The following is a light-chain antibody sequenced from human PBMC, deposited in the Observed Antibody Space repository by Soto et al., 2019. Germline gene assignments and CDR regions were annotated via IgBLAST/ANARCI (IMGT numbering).Light chain of an antibody. CDR1: SNDAGGYYL. Sequence: QSVLTQPASVSGSPGQSITISCTGVSNDAGGYYLVSWYQQHPGQAPKLIIYEDTKRPSGVSSRLSGXTSANTPSLTISGLQAADEADYYCCSYAGHSTYVFAGGTKVTVL. CDR2: EDT. J-gene: IGLJ1*01. CDR3: CSYAGHSTYV. V-gene: IGLV2-23*01.